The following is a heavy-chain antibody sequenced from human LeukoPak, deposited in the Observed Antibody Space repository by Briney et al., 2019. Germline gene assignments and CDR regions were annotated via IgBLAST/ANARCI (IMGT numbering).Heavy chain of an antibody. CDR2: ISAYNGNT. D-gene: IGHD3-9*01. J-gene: IGHJ4*02. V-gene: IGHV1-18*01. CDR1: GYTFTSYG. CDR3: ARDQYYDILTGYRPPDY. Sequence: GASVKVSCKASGYTFTSYGISWVRQAPGQGLEWMGWISAYNGNTNYAQKLQGRVTMTTDTSTSTAYMELRSLRSDDTAVYYCARDQYYDILTGYRPPDYWGQGTLVTVSS.